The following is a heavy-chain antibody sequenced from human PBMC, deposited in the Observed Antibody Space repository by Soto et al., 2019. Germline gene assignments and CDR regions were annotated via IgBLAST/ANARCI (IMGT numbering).Heavy chain of an antibody. V-gene: IGHV3-53*01. D-gene: IGHD3-22*01. CDR1: GFTVSSNY. CDR3: ARGFYDRSGYCPFDY. CDR2: IYSGGST. J-gene: IGHJ4*02. Sequence: GGSLRLSCAASGFTVSSNYMNWVRQAPGKGLEWVSVIYSGGSTYYADSVKGRFTISRDNSKNTLYLQMNSLRTEDTAVYYCARGFYDRSGYCPFDYWGQGTLVTVSS.